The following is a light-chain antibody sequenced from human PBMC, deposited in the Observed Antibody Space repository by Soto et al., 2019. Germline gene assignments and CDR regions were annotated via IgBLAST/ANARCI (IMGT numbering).Light chain of an antibody. CDR1: QSLSSPF. CDR3: QQDGRSVT. J-gene: IGKJ4*01. Sequence: EIVLTQSPGTLSLSPGGRATLSCRASQSLSSPFLAWYQQKPGQAPRLLIFGASARATGIPDRFSGSGSGTDFTLTISRLAPEAFAVYYCQQDGRSVTFGGGTKVEI. CDR2: GAS. V-gene: IGKV3-20*01.